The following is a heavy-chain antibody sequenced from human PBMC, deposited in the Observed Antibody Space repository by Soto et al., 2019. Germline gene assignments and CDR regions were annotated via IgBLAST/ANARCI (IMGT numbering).Heavy chain of an antibody. Sequence: EVQLLESGGGFVQPGGSLRLSCAATGFTFSVYAMTWFRQAPGKGLEWVSAVTANGGSTYSADSVKGRFTISRDNSKNTLFLQMNSLRAEDTAVYYCASLGVGDWANYYYYYGMDVWGQGTTVTVSS. J-gene: IGHJ6*02. V-gene: IGHV3-23*01. CDR2: VTANGGST. CDR1: GFTFSVYA. D-gene: IGHD2-21*02. CDR3: ASLGVGDWANYYYYYGMDV.